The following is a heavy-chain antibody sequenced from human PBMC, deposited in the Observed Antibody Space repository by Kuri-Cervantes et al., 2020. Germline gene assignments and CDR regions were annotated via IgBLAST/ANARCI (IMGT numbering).Heavy chain of an antibody. D-gene: IGHD1-26*01. CDR3: ARGPGTSYYYYYMDV. J-gene: IGHJ6*03. CDR1: GYTFTNYG. CDR2: ISAYNGDT. Sequence: ASVKVSCKASGYTFTNYGISWVRQAPGQGLEWMGWISAYNGDTNYAQKLQGRVTMTTDTSTSTAYMELRSLKSDDTAVYYCARGPGTSYYYYYMDVWGKGTTVTVSS. V-gene: IGHV1-18*01.